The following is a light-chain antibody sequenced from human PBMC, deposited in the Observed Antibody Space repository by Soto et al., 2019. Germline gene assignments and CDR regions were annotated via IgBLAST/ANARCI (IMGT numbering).Light chain of an antibody. CDR1: SGHSPYA. Sequence: QSVLTQSPSASASLGASVKLTCTLSSGHSPYAIAWHQQQPEKGPRYLMKLNSDGSHYKGDGIPDRFSGSTSGAERYLTISSLQSEDEADYYCQTWGPGFQVFGGGTKLTVL. J-gene: IGLJ3*02. V-gene: IGLV4-69*01. CDR2: LNSDGSH. CDR3: QTWGPGFQV.